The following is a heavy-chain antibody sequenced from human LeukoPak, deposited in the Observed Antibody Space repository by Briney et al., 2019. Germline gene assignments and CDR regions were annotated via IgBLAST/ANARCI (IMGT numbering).Heavy chain of an antibody. CDR3: ARDADIRLEHVVITSLDS. CDR1: RFTFSIYC. Sequence: GRSLSLSCAAARFTFSIYCMNWVSQPAGKWLEWVSSINGSGSRTYHADSVDGRFTLSRDQCQNMLYMQMTRLRAKGPSLYYCARDADIRLEHVVITSLDSWGQGTLVTVSS. V-gene: IGHV3-23*01. D-gene: IGHD3-22*01. J-gene: IGHJ4*02. CDR2: INGSGSRT.